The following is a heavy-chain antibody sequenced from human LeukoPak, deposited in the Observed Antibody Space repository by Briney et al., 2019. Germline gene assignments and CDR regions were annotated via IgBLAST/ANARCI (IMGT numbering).Heavy chain of an antibody. J-gene: IGHJ3*02. Sequence: GGSLRLSCAASGFTFSDYYMSWIRQAPGKGLEWVSYISGSGSTIYYADSVKGRFTISRDNAKNSLYLQMNSLRAEDTAVYYCARGYSSGWYGYAFDIWGQGTMVTVSS. CDR3: ARGYSSGWYGYAFDI. CDR1: GFTFSDYY. V-gene: IGHV3-11*04. D-gene: IGHD6-19*01. CDR2: ISGSGSTI.